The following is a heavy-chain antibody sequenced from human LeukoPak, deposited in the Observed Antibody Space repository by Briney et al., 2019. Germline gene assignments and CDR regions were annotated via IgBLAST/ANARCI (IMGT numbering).Heavy chain of an antibody. V-gene: IGHV1-69*04. CDR2: IIPIVGIA. J-gene: IGHJ3*02. CDR3: ATPRIYCGGDCYPDAFDI. Sequence: ASVKVSCKAPGGTFSSYAISWVPQAPGQGLEWMVSIIPIVGIANYAQTFQGRVTITADKSTSTAYMELSSLRSEDTAVYYCATPRIYCGGDCYPDAFDIWGQGTMVTVSS. CDR1: GGTFSSYA. D-gene: IGHD2-21*02.